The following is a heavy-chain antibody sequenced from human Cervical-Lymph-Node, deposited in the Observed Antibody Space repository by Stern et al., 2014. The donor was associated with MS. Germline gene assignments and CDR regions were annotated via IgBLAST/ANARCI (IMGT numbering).Heavy chain of an antibody. CDR3: ARATDL. CDR1: GASITSYY. Sequence: QVQLQESGPGLLRPSETLSLTCTVSGASITSYYWSWIRQPPGKGLEWICYIYYRGNTNYNASLKGRVAISIGTSKTQFSLRLSSVTAADTAVYYCARATDLWGQGTLVTVSS. V-gene: IGHV4-59*01. J-gene: IGHJ5*02. CDR2: IYYRGNT.